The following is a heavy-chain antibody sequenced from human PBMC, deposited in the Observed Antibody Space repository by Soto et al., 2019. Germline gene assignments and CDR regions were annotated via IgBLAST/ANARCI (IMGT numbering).Heavy chain of an antibody. CDR1: GFSLSTYS. J-gene: IGHJ6*02. CDR2: IGRRSDI. CDR3: AREETAWPLAYGLDV. D-gene: IGHD2-21*02. Sequence: PGCSLRLSCEASGFSLSTYSMRWVRQDPGKGLEWVSSIGRRSDIYYADSVKGRFTISRDNAKNSVSLQMNSLRDEDTAVYYCAREETAWPLAYGLDVWGQGTTVTVSS. V-gene: IGHV3-21*01.